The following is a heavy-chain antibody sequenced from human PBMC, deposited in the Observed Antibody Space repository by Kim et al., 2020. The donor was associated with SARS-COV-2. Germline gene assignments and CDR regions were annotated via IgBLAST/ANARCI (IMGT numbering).Heavy chain of an antibody. V-gene: IGHV4-59*08. CDR3: ARRSYRNYAWFDP. J-gene: IGHJ5*02. D-gene: IGHD4-4*01. Sequence: YNHSLKSRVPITIDTYKSQFSLKLSSVTAAETAVYYCARRSYRNYAWFDPWGQGTLVTVSA.